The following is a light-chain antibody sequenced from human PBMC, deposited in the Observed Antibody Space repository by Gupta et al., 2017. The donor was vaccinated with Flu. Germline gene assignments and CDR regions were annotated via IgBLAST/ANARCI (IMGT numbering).Light chain of an antibody. CDR1: QGISSY. CDR2: AAS. Sequence: ALRLTPSPSSFSASTGDRVTITCRASQGISSYLAWYQQKPGKAPKLLIYAASTLQSGVPSRFSGSGSGTDFTLTISCLQSEDFASYYCQQYYSYPRYSFGQGTKLEIK. V-gene: IGKV1-8*01. J-gene: IGKJ2*03. CDR3: QQYYSYPRYS.